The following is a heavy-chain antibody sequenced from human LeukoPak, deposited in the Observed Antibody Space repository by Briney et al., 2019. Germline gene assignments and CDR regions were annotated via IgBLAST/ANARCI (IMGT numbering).Heavy chain of an antibody. CDR2: IYPGDSDT. Sequence: GESLKISCEGSGYSFPSYWIGWVRQMPGKGPEWMGIIYPGDSDTKYSPSFQGQVTISADRSISTAYLQWNSLQASDTAMYFCARLSGFYDSTAGYIDYWGQGILVTVSS. CDR1: GYSFPSYW. V-gene: IGHV5-51*01. J-gene: IGHJ4*02. CDR3: ARLSGFYDSTAGYIDY. D-gene: IGHD3-22*01.